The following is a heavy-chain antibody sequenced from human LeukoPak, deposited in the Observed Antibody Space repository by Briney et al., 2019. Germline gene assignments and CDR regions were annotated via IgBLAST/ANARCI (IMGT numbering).Heavy chain of an antibody. Sequence: GRSLRLSCAASGFTFSSYGMHWVRQAPGKGLEWVALIWYDGSNKYYTDSVKGRLTISRDNTKNTLYLQMNSLRAEDTAVYYCAREGPRGNSQFDYWGQGTLVTVSS. CDR2: IWYDGSNK. CDR3: AREGPRGNSQFDY. D-gene: IGHD2/OR15-2a*01. J-gene: IGHJ4*02. V-gene: IGHV3-33*01. CDR1: GFTFSSYG.